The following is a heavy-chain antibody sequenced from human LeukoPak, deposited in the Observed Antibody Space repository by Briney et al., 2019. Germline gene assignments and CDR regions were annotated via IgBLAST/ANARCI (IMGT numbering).Heavy chain of an antibody. Sequence: KSGGSLRLSCAASGFSFRDYYMSGIRQAPGKGLEWLSFISTDSVFTNYADPVKGRFTVSRDNAKNSLYLQLNSLRAEDTAVYYCARDSYGTGDQWGQGTLVTVSS. CDR2: ISTDSVFT. CDR3: ARDSYGTGDQ. D-gene: IGHD3-10*01. CDR1: GFSFRDYY. J-gene: IGHJ4*02. V-gene: IGHV3-11*05.